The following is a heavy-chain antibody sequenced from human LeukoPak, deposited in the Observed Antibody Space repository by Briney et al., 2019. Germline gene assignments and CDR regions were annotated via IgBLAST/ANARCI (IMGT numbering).Heavy chain of an antibody. CDR3: ARSKPYTYGGDYYFDY. CDR1: GFTFSSYG. V-gene: IGHV3-30*03. J-gene: IGHJ4*02. D-gene: IGHD2-21*02. Sequence: GGSLRLSCAASGFTFSSYGMHWVRQAPGKGLEWVAVISYDGSNTYYADSVQGRFTISRDNSKNTLYLQVNSLRAEDTAVYYCARSKPYTYGGDYYFDYWGQGTLVTVSS. CDR2: ISYDGSNT.